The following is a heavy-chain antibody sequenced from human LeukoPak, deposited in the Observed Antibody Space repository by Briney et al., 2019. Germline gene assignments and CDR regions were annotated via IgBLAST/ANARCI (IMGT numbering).Heavy chain of an antibody. CDR2: LYSADYI. V-gene: IGHV3-53*01. J-gene: IGHJ5*02. Sequence: GGSLRLSCAASGLTVSNSYMSWLRQAPGKGLEWVSVLYSADYISYADSVKGRFTISRDESKNTLYLQMDSLRAEDTAVYYCARQVRGDGRGGFDPWGPGTLVTVSS. CDR1: GLTVSNSY. D-gene: IGHD2-21*02. CDR3: ARQVRGDGRGGFDP.